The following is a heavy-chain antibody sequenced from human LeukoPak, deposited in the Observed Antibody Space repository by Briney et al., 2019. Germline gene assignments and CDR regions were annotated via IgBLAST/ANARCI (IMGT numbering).Heavy chain of an antibody. CDR3: ARGISGGSTVTYFFDY. J-gene: IGHJ4*02. D-gene: IGHD4-11*01. Sequence: ASVKVSCKASGYTFTSYYIHWMRQAPGQGLEWMGIINPGGGTTTYAQKFQGRVTMTRDTSTSTVYMELSSLRSEDTALYYCARGISGGSTVTYFFDYWGQGTLVTVSS. CDR2: INPGGGTT. CDR1: GYTFTSYY. V-gene: IGHV1-46*01.